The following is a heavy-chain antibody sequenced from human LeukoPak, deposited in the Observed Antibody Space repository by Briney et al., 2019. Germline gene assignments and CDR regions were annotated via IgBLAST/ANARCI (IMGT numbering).Heavy chain of an antibody. Sequence: ASVKVSCKASGYTFTSYYMHWVRQAPGQGLEWMGITNPSGGSTSYAQKFQGRVTMTRDTSTSTVYMELSSLRSEDTAVYYCARDDYYDSSGYSQGGYWGQGTLVTVSS. CDR1: GYTFTSYY. V-gene: IGHV1-46*01. CDR3: ARDDYYDSSGYSQGGY. D-gene: IGHD3-22*01. CDR2: TNPSGGST. J-gene: IGHJ4*02.